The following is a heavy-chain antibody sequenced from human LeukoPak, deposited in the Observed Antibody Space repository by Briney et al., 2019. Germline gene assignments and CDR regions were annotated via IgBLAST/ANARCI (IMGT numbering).Heavy chain of an antibody. Sequence: KSSETLSLTCTVSHYSISIGYYWSWIRQPPGKGLEWIGYIYYSGSTNYNPSLKSRVTISVDTSKNQFSLKLSSVTAADTAVYYCARDLGTAAGIAFDIWGQGTMVTVSS. CDR1: HYSISIGYY. V-gene: IGHV4-61*01. CDR2: IYYSGST. D-gene: IGHD6-13*01. J-gene: IGHJ3*02. CDR3: ARDLGTAAGIAFDI.